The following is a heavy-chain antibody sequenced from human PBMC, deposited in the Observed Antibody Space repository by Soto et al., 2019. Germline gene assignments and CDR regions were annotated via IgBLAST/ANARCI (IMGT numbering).Heavy chain of an antibody. CDR1: GFTFSSYA. D-gene: IGHD3-3*01. Sequence: VRLSCAASGFTFSSYAMSWVRQAPGKGLEWVSAISGSGGSTYYADSVKGRFTISRDNSKNTLYLQMNSLRAEDTAVYYCAKFTNHRFLEWWYFDYWGQGTLVTVSS. J-gene: IGHJ4*02. CDR3: AKFTNHRFLEWWYFDY. CDR2: ISGSGGST. V-gene: IGHV3-23*01.